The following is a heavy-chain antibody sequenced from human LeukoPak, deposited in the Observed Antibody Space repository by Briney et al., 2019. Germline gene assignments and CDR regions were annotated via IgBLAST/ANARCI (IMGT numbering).Heavy chain of an antibody. CDR3: AKGPLGYCSGGSCYWDYYMDV. Sequence: PGGSLRLSCAASGFTFSNYGMSWVRQAPGKGLEWVSAISGSGGSTYYADSVKGRFTISRDNSKNTLYLQMNSLRAEDTAVYYCAKGPLGYCSGGSCYWDYYMDVWGKGTTVTISS. CDR1: GFTFSNYG. J-gene: IGHJ6*03. CDR2: ISGSGGST. D-gene: IGHD2-15*01. V-gene: IGHV3-23*01.